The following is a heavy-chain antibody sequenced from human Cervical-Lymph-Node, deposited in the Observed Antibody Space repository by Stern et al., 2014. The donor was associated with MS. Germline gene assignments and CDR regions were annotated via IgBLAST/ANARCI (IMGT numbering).Heavy chain of an antibody. Sequence: SSGGYYWSWIRQHPGKGLEWIGYLYYSGSTYYNPSLKSRVTISVDTSKNQFSLKLSSVTAADTAVYYCASLTGSGYDSERYYFDYWGQGTLVTVSS. CDR2: LYYSGST. J-gene: IGHJ4*02. V-gene: IGHV4-31*02. CDR1: SSGGYY. D-gene: IGHD5-12*01. CDR3: ASLTGSGYDSERYYFDY.